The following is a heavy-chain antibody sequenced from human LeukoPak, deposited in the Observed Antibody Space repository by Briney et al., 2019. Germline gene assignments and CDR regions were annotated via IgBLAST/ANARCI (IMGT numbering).Heavy chain of an antibody. CDR1: GGSFSGYY. V-gene: IGHV4-34*01. CDR2: INHSGST. Sequence: PSETLSLTCAVYGGSFSGYYWSWIRQPPGKGLEWIGEINHSGSTNYNPSLKSRVTISVDTSKNQFSLKLSSVTAADTAVYYCARDGYSYGLPFDYWGQGTLVTVSS. D-gene: IGHD5-18*01. CDR3: ARDGYSYGLPFDY. J-gene: IGHJ4*02.